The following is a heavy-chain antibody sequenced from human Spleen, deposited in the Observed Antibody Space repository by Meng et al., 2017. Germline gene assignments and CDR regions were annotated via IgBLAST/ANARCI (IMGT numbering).Heavy chain of an antibody. D-gene: IGHD3-22*01. CDR3: ARSQYFYEISGYPGGWFDP. V-gene: IGHV1-18*01. CDR2: ISAHNGHT. CDR1: GYIFTNYG. Sequence: QVKLVQSGAEVKKPGASVKVSCKASGYIFTNYGISWVRQAPGQGLEWIGWISAHNGHTNYAQSLQGRVTMTTDTSTSIAYMDLRSLTSDDTAVYYCARSQYFYEISGYPGGWFDPWGQGTLVTVSS. J-gene: IGHJ5*02.